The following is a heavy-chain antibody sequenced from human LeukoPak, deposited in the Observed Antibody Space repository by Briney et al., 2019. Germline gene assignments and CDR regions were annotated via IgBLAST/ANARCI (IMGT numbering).Heavy chain of an antibody. V-gene: IGHV1-18*04. CDR2: ISAYNGNT. Sequence: ASVKVSCKTSGYTFTSYGISWVRQAPGQGLEWIGWISAYNGNTNYAHKFQGRVTMTTDKSTSTAYTEVRSLTSDDTAIYYCARDGTEYSSGWARFDYWGQGTLLTVSS. J-gene: IGHJ4*02. D-gene: IGHD6-19*01. CDR1: GYTFTSYG. CDR3: ARDGTEYSSGWARFDY.